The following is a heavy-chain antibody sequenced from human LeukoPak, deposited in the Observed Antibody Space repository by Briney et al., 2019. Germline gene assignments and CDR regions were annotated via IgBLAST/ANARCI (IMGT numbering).Heavy chain of an antibody. Sequence: SETLSLTCTVSGGSISSSSYYWGWIRQPPGKGLEWIGSIYYSGSTYYDPSLKSRVTISVDTSKNQFSLKLSSVTAADTAVYYCARESEAAGNPEYYFDYWGQGTLVTVSS. CDR2: IYYSGST. D-gene: IGHD6-13*01. CDR3: ARESEAAGNPEYYFDY. V-gene: IGHV4-39*07. J-gene: IGHJ4*02. CDR1: GGSISSSSYY.